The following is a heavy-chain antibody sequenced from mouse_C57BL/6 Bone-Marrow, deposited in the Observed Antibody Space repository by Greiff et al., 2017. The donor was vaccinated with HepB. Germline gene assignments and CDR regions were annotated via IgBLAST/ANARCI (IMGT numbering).Heavy chain of an antibody. Sequence: VQLQQSGPELVKPGASVKISCKASGYSFTGYYMNWVKQSPEKSLEWIGEINPSTGGTTYNQKFKAKATLTVDKSSSTAYMQLKSLTSEDSAVYYCARNGYYEDYAMDYWGQGTSVTVSS. CDR2: INPSTGGT. V-gene: IGHV1-42*01. J-gene: IGHJ4*01. D-gene: IGHD2-3*01. CDR1: GYSFTGYY. CDR3: ARNGYYEDYAMDY.